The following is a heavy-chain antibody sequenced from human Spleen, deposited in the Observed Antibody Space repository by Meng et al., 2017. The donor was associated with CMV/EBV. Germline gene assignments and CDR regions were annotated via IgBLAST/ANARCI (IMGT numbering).Heavy chain of an antibody. CDR2: ITPSGGAT. Sequence: YTFTSYYMHWVRQAPGQGPEWVGIITPSGGATSYPQKFQGRVTMTRDTSTSTVYMELSSLKSEDTAVYYCARGGPVPAAIERRNRFDPWGQGTLVTVSS. CDR3: ARGGPVPAAIERRNRFDP. J-gene: IGHJ5*02. CDR1: YTFTSYY. D-gene: IGHD2-2*01. V-gene: IGHV1-46*01.